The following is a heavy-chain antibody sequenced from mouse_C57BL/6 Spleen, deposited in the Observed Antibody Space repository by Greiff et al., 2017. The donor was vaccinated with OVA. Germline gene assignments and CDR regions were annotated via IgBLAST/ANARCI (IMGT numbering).Heavy chain of an antibody. J-gene: IGHJ4*01. Sequence: VKLMESGPELVKPGASVKISCKASGYAFSSSWMNWVKQRPGKGLEWIGRIYPGDGDTNYNGKFKGKATLTADKSSSTAYMQLSSLTSEDSAVYFCAREGKLRLQAMDYWGQGTSVTVSS. CDR3: AREGKLRLQAMDY. V-gene: IGHV1-82*01. D-gene: IGHD3-2*02. CDR1: GYAFSSSW. CDR2: IYPGDGDT.